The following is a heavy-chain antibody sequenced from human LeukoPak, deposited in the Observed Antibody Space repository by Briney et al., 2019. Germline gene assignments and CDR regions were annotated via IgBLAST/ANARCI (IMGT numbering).Heavy chain of an antibody. J-gene: IGHJ4*02. Sequence: GGSLRLSCAASGFTFSSYSMNWVRQAPGKGLEWVSSISSSSSYIYYADSVKGRFTISRDNAKNSLYLQMNSLRAEDTAAYYCARTSLYDSSGLDYWGQGTLVTVSS. CDR3: ARTSLYDSSGLDY. D-gene: IGHD3-22*01. V-gene: IGHV3-21*01. CDR1: GFTFSSYS. CDR2: ISSSSSYI.